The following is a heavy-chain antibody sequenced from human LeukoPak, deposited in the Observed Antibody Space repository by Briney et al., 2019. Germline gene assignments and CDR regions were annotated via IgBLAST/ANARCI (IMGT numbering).Heavy chain of an antibody. CDR1: GFTFSNYA. CDR3: AKPFAYGSGSYFSAFDS. Sequence: PGGSPRLPCAASGFTFSNYAMNWVHQAPGKGLEWVSTISSSGDSAFFSDSVKGRFTISRDNSRNTLYLQMSSLRAEDTATYFCAKPFAYGSGSYFSAFDSWGQGTLVTVSS. J-gene: IGHJ4*02. CDR2: ISSSGDSA. V-gene: IGHV3-23*01. D-gene: IGHD3-10*01.